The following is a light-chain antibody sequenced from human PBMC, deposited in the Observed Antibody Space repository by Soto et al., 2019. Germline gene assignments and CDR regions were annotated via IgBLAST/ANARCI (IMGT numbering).Light chain of an antibody. V-gene: IGKV3-15*01. J-gene: IGKJ1*01. Sequence: EIVLTQSPATLSLSPGERATLSCRASQSVSSNLAWFQQKPGQAPRLLMYSTSTRATGIPVRFSGSGSGTEFTLTISSLQSEDFAVYYCQQYNDRPGTFGQGTKVEIK. CDR2: STS. CDR1: QSVSSN. CDR3: QQYNDRPGT.